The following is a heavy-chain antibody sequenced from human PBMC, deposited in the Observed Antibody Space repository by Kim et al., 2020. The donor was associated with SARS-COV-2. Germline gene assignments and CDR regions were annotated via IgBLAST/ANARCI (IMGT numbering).Heavy chain of an antibody. J-gene: IGHJ4*02. V-gene: IGHV1-46*01. CDR2: INPSGGST. D-gene: IGHD3-9*01. CDR3: ARDDMPTLRYFDWLPTTAGDY. CDR1: GYTFTSYY. Sequence: ASVKVSCKASGYTFTSYYMHWVRQAPGQGLEWMGIINPSGGSTSYAQKFQGRVTMTRDTSTSTVYMELSSLRSEDTAVYYCARDDMPTLRYFDWLPTTAGDYWGQGTLVTVSS.